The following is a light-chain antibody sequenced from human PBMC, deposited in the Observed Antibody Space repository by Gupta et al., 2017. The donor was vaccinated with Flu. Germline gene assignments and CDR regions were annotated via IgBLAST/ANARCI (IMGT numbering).Light chain of an antibody. J-gene: IGKJ4*01. CDR1: QSVSSNY. Sequence: FVLTQSPGTMSLSPGERATLSCRASQSVSSNYLAWYQQKPGQAPRLLIYETSSRASGIPDRFSGSGSGTDFILTISRLEADDFAVYYCQDYCYSPRPFGGGTKVEIK. CDR3: QDYCYSPRP. V-gene: IGKV3-20*01. CDR2: ETS.